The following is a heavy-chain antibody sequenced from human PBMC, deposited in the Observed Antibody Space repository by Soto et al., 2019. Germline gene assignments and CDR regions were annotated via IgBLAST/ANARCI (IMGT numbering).Heavy chain of an antibody. D-gene: IGHD6-19*01. CDR3: ARRGSAWSFDY. Sequence: GESLKISCECFGYDFTTYWIGRVRQMPGKGLEWMGIIYPGDSDTKYRSSFQGQVSISADQSISTAYLQWHSLKASDTAMYFCARRGSAWSFDYWGQGTLVTVSS. CDR1: GYDFTTYW. J-gene: IGHJ4*02. V-gene: IGHV5-51*01. CDR2: IYPGDSDT.